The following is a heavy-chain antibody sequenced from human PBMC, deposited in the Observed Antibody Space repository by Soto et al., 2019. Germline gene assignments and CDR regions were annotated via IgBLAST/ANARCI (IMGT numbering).Heavy chain of an antibody. CDR3: ARDSNYYDSSGPAPDAFDI. J-gene: IGHJ3*02. D-gene: IGHD3-22*01. CDR1: GYTFTSYY. Sequence: ASVKVSCKASGYTFTSYYMHWVRQAPGQGLEWMGIINPSGGSTSYPQKFQGRVTMTRDTSTSTVYMELSSLRSEDTAVYYCARDSNYYDSSGPAPDAFDIWGQGTMVTVSS. CDR2: INPSGGST. V-gene: IGHV1-46*01.